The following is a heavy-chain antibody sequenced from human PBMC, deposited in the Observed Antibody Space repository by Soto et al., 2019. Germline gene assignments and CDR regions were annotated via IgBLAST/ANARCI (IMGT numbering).Heavy chain of an antibody. CDR3: ARGLYRNIFRPPQDYYYYYMDV. J-gene: IGHJ6*03. CDR1: GYTFTSYD. V-gene: IGHV1-8*01. CDR2: MNPNSGNT. D-gene: IGHD3-9*01. Sequence: ASVKVSCKASGYTFTSYDINWVRQATGQGLEWMGWMNPNSGNTGYAQKFQGRVTMTSNTSISTAYMELSSLRSEDTAVYYCARGLYRNIFRPPQDYYYYYMDVWGKGTTVTVSS.